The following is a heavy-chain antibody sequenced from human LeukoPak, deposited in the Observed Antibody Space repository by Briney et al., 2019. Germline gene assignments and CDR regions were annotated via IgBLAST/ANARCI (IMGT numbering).Heavy chain of an antibody. D-gene: IGHD3-9*01. CDR3: ARGGSRYFDWLLSENWFDP. Sequence: PSETLSLTCTVSGGSISSYYWSWIRQPPGKGLEWIGYIYYSGSTNYNPSLKSRVTISVDTTKNQFSLKLSSVTAADTAVYYCARGGSRYFDWLLSENWFDPWGQGTLVTVSS. V-gene: IGHV4-59*01. CDR2: IYYSGST. J-gene: IGHJ5*02. CDR1: GGSISSYY.